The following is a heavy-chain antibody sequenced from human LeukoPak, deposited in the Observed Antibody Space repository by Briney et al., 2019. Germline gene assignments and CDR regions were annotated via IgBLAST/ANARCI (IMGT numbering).Heavy chain of an antibody. Sequence: NPGGSLRLSCAASGFTFSNAWMSWVRQAPGRGLEWVSYISSSSYTNYADSVKGRFTISRDNAKNSLYLQMNSLRAEDTAVYYCARDYYDSSGYPMGYFDYWGQGTLVTVSS. D-gene: IGHD3-22*01. CDR1: GFTFSNAW. CDR3: ARDYYDSSGYPMGYFDY. V-gene: IGHV3-11*05. CDR2: ISSSSYT. J-gene: IGHJ4*02.